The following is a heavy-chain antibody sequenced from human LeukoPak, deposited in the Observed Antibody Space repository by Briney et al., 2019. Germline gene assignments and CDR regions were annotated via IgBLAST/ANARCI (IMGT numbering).Heavy chain of an antibody. CDR1: GFTVSSNY. D-gene: IGHD5-12*01. J-gene: IGHJ5*02. CDR3: ARGVAPAHFDP. CDR2: IYSGSST. V-gene: IGHV3-66*02. Sequence: QPGGSLRLSCAASGFTVSSNYMTWVRQAPGKGLEWVSVIYSGSSTYYTDSVKGRFTTSRDNSKNTLYLQMNSLRTEDTAVYYCARGVAPAHFDPWGQGTLVTVSS.